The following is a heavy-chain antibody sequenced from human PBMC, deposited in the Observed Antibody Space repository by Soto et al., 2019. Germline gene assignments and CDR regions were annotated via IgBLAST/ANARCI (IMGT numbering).Heavy chain of an antibody. CDR2: IYYGGSI. D-gene: IGHD6-6*01. J-gene: IGHJ4*02. CDR3: AREATIAARLDS. V-gene: IGHV4-59*12. CDR1: GDSISSYY. Sequence: SETLSLTCTVSGDSISSYYWTWIRQPPGKGLEWIAFIYYGGSINYNPSLKSRVAISVDTSKNQFSLKLSSVTAADTAVYYCAREATIAARLDSWGQGTLVTVSS.